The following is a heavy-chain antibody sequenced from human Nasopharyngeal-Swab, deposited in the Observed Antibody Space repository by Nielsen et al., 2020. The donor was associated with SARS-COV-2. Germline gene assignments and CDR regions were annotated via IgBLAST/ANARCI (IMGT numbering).Heavy chain of an antibody. Sequence: GESLKISCKGSGYSFTTFWITWVRQMPGKGLEWMGIIYPDDSDTRYSPSFQGQVTFSVDKSISTAYLQWSSLKASDTAMYYCARLPSPFSSGSWGQGTLVTVSS. V-gene: IGHV5-51*01. CDR2: IYPDDSDT. D-gene: IGHD3-3*01. CDR1: GYSFTTFW. J-gene: IGHJ5*02. CDR3: ARLPSPFSSGS.